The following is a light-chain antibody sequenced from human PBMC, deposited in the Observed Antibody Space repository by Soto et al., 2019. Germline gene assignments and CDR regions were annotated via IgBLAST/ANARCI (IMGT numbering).Light chain of an antibody. V-gene: IGLV2-11*01. CDR1: SSDVGGYNY. Sequence: QSALTQPRSVSGSPGQSVTISCTGTSSDVGGYNYVSWFQQHPGKAPKFIISDVSKQPSGVPDRFSGSKSGNTASLTISGLQAEDEADYYCCSYAGTYNNVVFGGGTKVTVL. J-gene: IGLJ2*01. CDR3: CSYAGTYNNVV. CDR2: DVS.